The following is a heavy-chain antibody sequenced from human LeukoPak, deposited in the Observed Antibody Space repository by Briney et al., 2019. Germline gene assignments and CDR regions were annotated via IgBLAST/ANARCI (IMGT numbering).Heavy chain of an antibody. D-gene: IGHD6-13*01. V-gene: IGHV1-2*06. CDR1: GNTFTGYY. CDR3: AGEPLYSSSCFDY. CDR2: INPNSGGT. J-gene: IGHJ4*02. Sequence: ASVKVSCKASGNTFTGYYMHWVRQAPGQGLEWMGRINPNSGGTNYAQKFQGRVTMTRDTSISTAYMELSRLRSDDTAVYYCAGEPLYSSSCFDYWGQGTLVTVSS.